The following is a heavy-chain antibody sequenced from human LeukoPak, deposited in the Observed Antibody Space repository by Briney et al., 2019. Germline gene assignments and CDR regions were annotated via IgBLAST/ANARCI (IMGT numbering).Heavy chain of an antibody. D-gene: IGHD1-26*01. CDR2: IFGGGSDR. CDR1: GFTFNTYK. CDR3: AKDIESIVGSSPFDY. V-gene: IGHV3-21*01. J-gene: IGHJ4*02. Sequence: GGSLRLSCEAAGFTFNTYKMHWVRQAPGKGREWVSSIFGGGSDRHYAASVRGRFTISRDDARNSLYLQMNSLRVEDTAVYYCAKDIESIVGSSPFDYWGQGTQVTVSS.